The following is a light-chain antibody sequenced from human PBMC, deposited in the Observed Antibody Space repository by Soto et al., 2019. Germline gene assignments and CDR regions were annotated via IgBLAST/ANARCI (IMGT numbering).Light chain of an antibody. V-gene: IGKV1-6*01. CDR3: LHDHNYPWT. J-gene: IGKJ1*01. Sequence: AIQMTQSPSSLSASVGDRVTITCRASQVIRNDLGWYQQKPGKAPKLLIYGASNLQSGVPSRFSGSGSGTDFTLTITRLQPEAFATSYCLHDHNYPWTFGQGTKVDIK. CDR1: QVIRND. CDR2: GAS.